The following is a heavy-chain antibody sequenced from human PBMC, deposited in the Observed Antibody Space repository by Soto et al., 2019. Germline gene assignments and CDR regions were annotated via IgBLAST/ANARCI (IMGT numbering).Heavy chain of an antibody. CDR3: AACIWTSYYYYNMDV. CDR1: GDTFSSYA. D-gene: IGHD3-3*01. J-gene: IGHJ6*04. CDR2: IIPLFGTT. Sequence: GASVKISCKASGDTFSSYAISWVRQASGQGLQWMGGIIPLFGTTNYAQRFQGRVTITADRSTSTAHMELSSLGSDDTAVYYCAACIWTSYYYYNMDVWGEGTTVTVSS. V-gene: IGHV1-69*06.